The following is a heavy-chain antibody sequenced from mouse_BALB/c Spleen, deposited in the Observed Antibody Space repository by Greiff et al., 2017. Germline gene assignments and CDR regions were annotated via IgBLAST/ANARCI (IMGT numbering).Heavy chain of an antibody. D-gene: IGHD1-1*01. Sequence: EVKLMESGGGLVQPGGSRKLSCAASGFTFSSYTMSWVRQTPEKRLEWVATISSGGSYTYYPDSVKGRFTISRDNAKNTLYLQMSSLKSEDTAMYYCTRSITTVVEGYAYWGQGTLVTVSA. CDR1: GFTFSSYT. CDR3: TRSITTVVEGYAY. V-gene: IGHV5-6-4*01. J-gene: IGHJ3*01. CDR2: ISSGGSYT.